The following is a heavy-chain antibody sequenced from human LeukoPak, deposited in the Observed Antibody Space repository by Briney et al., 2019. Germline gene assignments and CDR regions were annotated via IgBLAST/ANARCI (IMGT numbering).Heavy chain of an antibody. D-gene: IGHD3-16*01. CDR1: GFTFSTYW. Sequence: PGGSLRLSCAASGFTFSTYWMSWVRQAPGKGLEWISVIYGGGSTYYADSVKGRFTISRDNSKNTLYLQVNSLRAEDTAVYYCATTWGVAFDIWGQGTLVTVSS. J-gene: IGHJ3*02. CDR2: IYGGGST. V-gene: IGHV3-53*01. CDR3: ATTWGVAFDI.